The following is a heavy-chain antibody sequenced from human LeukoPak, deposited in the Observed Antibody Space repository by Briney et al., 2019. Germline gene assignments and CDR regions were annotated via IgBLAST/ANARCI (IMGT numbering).Heavy chain of an antibody. CDR1: GFTFSNYA. Sequence: GRSLRLSCAASGFTFSNYAMHWVRQAPGKGLEWVAVISYDGSNKYYADSVKGRFTISRDNSKNTLYLQMNSLRAEDTAVYYCARDSYCSGGSCYGYFDYWGQGTLVTVSS. CDR3: ARDSYCSGGSCYGYFDY. J-gene: IGHJ4*02. D-gene: IGHD2-15*01. CDR2: ISYDGSNK. V-gene: IGHV3-30*04.